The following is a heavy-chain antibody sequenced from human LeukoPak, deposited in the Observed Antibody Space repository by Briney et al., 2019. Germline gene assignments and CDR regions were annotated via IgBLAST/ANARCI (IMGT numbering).Heavy chain of an antibody. D-gene: IGHD4-17*01. CDR1: GGSVSSGSYY. Sequence: PSETLSLTCTVSGGSVSSGSYYWSWIRQPAGKGLEWIGRIYTSVSTNYNPSLKSRVTISVDTSKNQFSLKLTSVTAADTAVYYCARLDYSDLYFDYWGQGTLVTVSS. J-gene: IGHJ4*02. CDR2: IYTSVST. V-gene: IGHV4-61*02. CDR3: ARLDYSDLYFDY.